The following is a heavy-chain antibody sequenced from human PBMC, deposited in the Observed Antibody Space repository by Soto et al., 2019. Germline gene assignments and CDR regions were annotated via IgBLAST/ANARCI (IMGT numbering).Heavy chain of an antibody. J-gene: IGHJ6*02. CDR3: TRRTLYSNYDEGHYYYGMDV. V-gene: IGHV3-73*02. Sequence: EVQLVESGGGLVQPGGSLKLSCAASGFTFSGSAMHWVRQASGKGLEWVGRIRSKANSYATAYAASVKGRFTISRDDSKNTAYLQMNSLKTEDTAVYYCTRRTLYSNYDEGHYYYGMDVWGQGTTVTVSS. D-gene: IGHD4-4*01. CDR2: IRSKANSYAT. CDR1: GFTFSGSA.